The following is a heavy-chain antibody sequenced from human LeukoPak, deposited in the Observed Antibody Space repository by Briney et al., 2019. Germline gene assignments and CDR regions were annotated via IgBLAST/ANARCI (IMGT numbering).Heavy chain of an antibody. CDR3: AAALWFRDRAFDY. D-gene: IGHD3-10*01. Sequence: SETLSLKCAVCGYSISSGYYWGRSRPRPGKGLEWIGNIYHSGSTHYNPYLKRRVTISVDTSKNQLSLNLTSVPAADTAVYYCAAALWFRDRAFDYWGRGTLVAVSS. CDR1: GYSISSGYY. J-gene: IGHJ4*02. V-gene: IGHV4-38-2*01. CDR2: IYHSGST.